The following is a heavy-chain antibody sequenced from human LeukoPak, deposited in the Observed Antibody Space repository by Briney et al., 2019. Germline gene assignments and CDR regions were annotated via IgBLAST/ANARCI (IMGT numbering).Heavy chain of an antibody. CDR1: GYSFTSYW. D-gene: IGHD2-2*01. V-gene: IGHV5-51*01. CDR3: ARGTAGYCSSTSCYGWFDP. CDR2: IYPGDSDT. J-gene: IGHJ5*02. Sequence: GESLKISCKGSGYSFTSYWIGWVRQMPGKGLEWMGIIYPGDSDTRYSPSFQGQVTISADKSISTAYLQWSSLKASDTAMYYCARGTAGYCSSTSCYGWFDPWGQGTLVTVSS.